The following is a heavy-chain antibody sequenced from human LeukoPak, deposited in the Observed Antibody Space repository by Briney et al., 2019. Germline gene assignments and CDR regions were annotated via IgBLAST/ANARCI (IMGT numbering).Heavy chain of an antibody. Sequence: GGSLRLSCEASGLTFGRLWVGWDRQAPGRGLEWVANIMQDGSEKYYGDSVKGRFAISRDNAKNSLYLRMNSLRAEDTAVYYCARDRGGGYYGMDVWGQGTTVTVSS. CDR1: GLTFGRLW. CDR2: IMQDGSEK. D-gene: IGHD2-15*01. V-gene: IGHV3-7*01. J-gene: IGHJ6*02. CDR3: ARDRGGGYYGMDV.